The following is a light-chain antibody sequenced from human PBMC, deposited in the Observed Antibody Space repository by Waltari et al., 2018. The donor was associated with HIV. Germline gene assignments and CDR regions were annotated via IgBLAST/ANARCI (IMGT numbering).Light chain of an antibody. V-gene: IGKV1-39*01. Sequence: IQMTQSPSFLAASVGDRVTITCRASQSIKLYLNWYQQKPGKAPRLLIFTASSLQSGVPSRFIGSASGTNFTLTISSLQPEDFATYYCQQAFSGPFVFGPGTKLEVK. CDR3: QQAFSGPFV. CDR2: TAS. J-gene: IGKJ3*01. CDR1: QSIKLY.